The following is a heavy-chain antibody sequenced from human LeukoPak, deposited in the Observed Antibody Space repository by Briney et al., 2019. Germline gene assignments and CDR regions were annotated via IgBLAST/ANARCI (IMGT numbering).Heavy chain of an antibody. D-gene: IGHD3-10*01. CDR2: ISGRADLT. CDR3: ARDFQRTVRGLMAN. J-gene: IGHJ4*02. Sequence: GGSLRLSCAASGFTFSTYGITWVRQAPGKGLEWVSAISGRADLTFYADSVKGRFTISRDNAKNSLYLQMNSLRAEDTALYYCARDFQRTVRGLMANWGQGTQVTVSS. CDR1: GFTFSTYG. V-gene: IGHV3-23*01.